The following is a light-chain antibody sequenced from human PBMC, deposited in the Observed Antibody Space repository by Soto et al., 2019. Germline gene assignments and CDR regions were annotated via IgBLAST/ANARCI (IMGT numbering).Light chain of an antibody. CDR1: SSNIGSNY. CDR3: AAWDDSLSGYV. J-gene: IGLJ1*01. V-gene: IGLV1-47*01. Sequence: SVLTQPPSASGTPGQRVTISCSGSSSNIGSNYVYWYQQLPGTAPQLLIYKNNQRPSGVPDRFTGSKSGTSASLAISGLRSEDEADYYCAAWDDSLSGYVFGTGT. CDR2: KNN.